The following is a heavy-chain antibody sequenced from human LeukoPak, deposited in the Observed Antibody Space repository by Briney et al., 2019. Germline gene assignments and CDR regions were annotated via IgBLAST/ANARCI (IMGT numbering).Heavy chain of an antibody. CDR2: ISSTSRFT. Sequence: GGSLRLSCAASGFAFSDYYMSWIRQAPGKGLEWLSYISSTSRFTNYAASVKGRFTISRDNAKNSLYLQMNRLRAEDTAVYYCARGTAAGRREFNFDYWGQGTLVTVSS. D-gene: IGHD6-13*01. CDR1: GFAFSDYY. J-gene: IGHJ4*02. V-gene: IGHV3-11*05. CDR3: ARGTAAGRREFNFDY.